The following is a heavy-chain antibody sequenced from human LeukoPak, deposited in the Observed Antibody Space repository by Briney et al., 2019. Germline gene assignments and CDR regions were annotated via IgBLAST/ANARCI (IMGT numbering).Heavy chain of an antibody. CDR2: IYYSGTT. Sequence: SETLSLTRTVSGGSISSYYWSWIRQPPGKGLEWIGYIYYSGTTNYNPSLKSRVTISVDTSKNQFSLKLSSVTAADTAVYYCAKGNYYDSSGYPFDYWGQGTLVTVSS. J-gene: IGHJ4*02. CDR1: GGSISSYY. CDR3: AKGNYYDSSGYPFDY. V-gene: IGHV4-59*01. D-gene: IGHD3-22*01.